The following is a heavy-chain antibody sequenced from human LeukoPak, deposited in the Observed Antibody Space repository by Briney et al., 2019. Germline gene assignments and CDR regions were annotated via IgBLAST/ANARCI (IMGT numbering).Heavy chain of an antibody. J-gene: IGHJ4*02. Sequence: GGSLRLSCAASGFTFTSYAMSWVRQAPGKGLEWASAISGVGATTNYADSVKGRFTISRDNSKNTLYLQMNSLRAEDTAVYYCAKDQYFDWFPNPYYFDYWGQGTLVTVSS. CDR3: AKDQYFDWFPNPYYFDY. D-gene: IGHD3-9*01. V-gene: IGHV3-23*01. CDR1: GFTFTSYA. CDR2: ISGVGATT.